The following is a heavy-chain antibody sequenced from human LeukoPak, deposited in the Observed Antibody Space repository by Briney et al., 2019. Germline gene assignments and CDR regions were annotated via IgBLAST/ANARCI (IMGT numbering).Heavy chain of an antibody. CDR1: GYTFTGYY. J-gene: IGHJ6*03. Sequence: GASVKVSYKASGYTFTGYYMHWVRQAPGQGLEWMGWINPNSGGTNYAQKFQGRVTMTRDTSISTAYMELSRLRSDDTAVYYCARGTLEWLLPIQPRSYYYYYMDVWGKGTTVTVSS. CDR3: ARGTLEWLLPIQPRSYYYYYMDV. V-gene: IGHV1-2*02. D-gene: IGHD3-3*01. CDR2: INPNSGGT.